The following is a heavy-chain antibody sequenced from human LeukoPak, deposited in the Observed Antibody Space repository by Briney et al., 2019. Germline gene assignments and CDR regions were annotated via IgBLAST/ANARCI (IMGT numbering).Heavy chain of an antibody. Sequence: GESLKISCKGSGYSFTTYWIGWVRQMPGKGLEWMGIIYPGDSDTRYSPSFQGQVTISADKSISTAYLQWSSLKASDTAMYYCARRRDLYSGSYYPFDYWGQGTLVTVSS. CDR3: ARRRDLYSGSYYPFDY. CDR1: GYSFTTYW. J-gene: IGHJ4*02. CDR2: IYPGDSDT. D-gene: IGHD1-26*01. V-gene: IGHV5-51*01.